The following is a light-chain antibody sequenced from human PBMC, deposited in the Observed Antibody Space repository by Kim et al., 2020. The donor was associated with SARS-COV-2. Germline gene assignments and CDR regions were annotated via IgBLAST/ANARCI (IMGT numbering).Light chain of an antibody. CDR1: SGHSSNA. Sequence: ASVKLTCTLSSGHSSNAIAWNQQQAEKGPRFLMKLNSDGSHNKGDGIPDRFSGSSSGAERYLTISSLQSEDEADYYCQTWGTGIWVFGGGTQLTVL. CDR2: LNSDGSH. J-gene: IGLJ3*02. V-gene: IGLV4-69*01. CDR3: QTWGTGIWV.